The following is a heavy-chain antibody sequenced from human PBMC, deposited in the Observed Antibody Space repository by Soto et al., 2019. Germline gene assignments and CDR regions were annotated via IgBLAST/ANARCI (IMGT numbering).Heavy chain of an antibody. CDR1: GFTFSSYG. Sequence: PGGSLRLSCAASGFTFSSYGMHWVRQAPGKGLEWVAVISYDGSNKYYADSVKGRFTISRDNSKNTLYLQMNSLRAEDTAVYYCAKDTMSSTVTTHGYYYYYYMDVWGKGTTVTVSS. V-gene: IGHV3-30*18. J-gene: IGHJ6*03. CDR3: AKDTMSSTVTTHGYYYYYYMDV. D-gene: IGHD4-17*01. CDR2: ISYDGSNK.